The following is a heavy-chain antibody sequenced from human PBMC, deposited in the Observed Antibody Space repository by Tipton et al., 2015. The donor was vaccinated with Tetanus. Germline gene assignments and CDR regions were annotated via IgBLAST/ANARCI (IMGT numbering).Heavy chain of an antibody. J-gene: IGHJ4*02. CDR2: ISNDGSAT. D-gene: IGHD6-19*01. CDR1: GFTFSSYW. CDR3: ARNTSGYFDH. Sequence: GSLRLSCAASGFTFSSYWMHWVRQAPGKGLVWVARISNDGSATNYADSVKGRFTISRDNAKDTLYLQMNGLRAEDTAVYYCARNTSGYFDHWGQGTLVTVSS. V-gene: IGHV3-74*01.